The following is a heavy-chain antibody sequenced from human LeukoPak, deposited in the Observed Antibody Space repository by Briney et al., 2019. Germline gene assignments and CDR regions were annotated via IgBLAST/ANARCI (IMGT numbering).Heavy chain of an antibody. CDR1: GYTLTELS. J-gene: IGHJ3*02. Sequence: ASVKVSCKVSGYTLTELSMHWVRQAPGKGLEWMGGFDPEDGETIYAQKFQGRVTMTEDTSTDTAYMELSSLRSEDTAVYYCAMGTTVTTWGAFDIWGQGTMVTVSS. CDR3: AMGTTVTTWGAFDI. CDR2: FDPEDGET. V-gene: IGHV1-24*01. D-gene: IGHD4-17*01.